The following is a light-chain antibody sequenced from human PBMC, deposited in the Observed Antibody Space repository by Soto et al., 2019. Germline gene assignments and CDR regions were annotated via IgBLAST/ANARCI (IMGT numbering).Light chain of an antibody. CDR3: QQYYSYPRT. J-gene: IGKJ1*01. V-gene: IGKV1-8*01. CDR1: QGISSY. Sequence: IRMTQSPSSLSACTGDRVTITRRASQGISSYLAWYQQKPGKAPKLLIYAASTLQSGVPSRFSGSGSGTDFTLTISCLQSEDFATYYCQQYYSYPRTFGQGTKVDIK. CDR2: AAS.